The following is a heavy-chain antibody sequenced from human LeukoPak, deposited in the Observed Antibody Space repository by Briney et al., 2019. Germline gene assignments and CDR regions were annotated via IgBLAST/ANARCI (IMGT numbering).Heavy chain of an antibody. CDR2: IYYSGST. CDR1: GGSISSSSYY. Sequence: KPSETLSLTCTVSGGSISSSSYYWGWIRQPPGKGLEWIGSIYYSGSTYYNPSLKSRVTISVDTSKNQFSLKLSSVTAADTAVYYCARHNGDLTLFYWYFDLWGRGTLVTVSS. J-gene: IGHJ2*01. D-gene: IGHD1-14*01. V-gene: IGHV4-39*01. CDR3: ARHNGDLTLFYWYFDL.